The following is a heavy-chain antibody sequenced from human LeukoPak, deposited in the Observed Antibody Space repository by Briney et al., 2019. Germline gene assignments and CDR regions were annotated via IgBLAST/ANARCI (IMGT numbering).Heavy chain of an antibody. D-gene: IGHD4-23*01. CDR1: GFTVSSNY. J-gene: IGHJ4*02. CDR2: IYSGGST. V-gene: IGHV3-53*01. CDR3: AREPYGGNLYYFDY. Sequence: GGSLRLSCAASGFTVSSNYMNWVRQAPGKGLEWVSVIYSGGSTYYADSVKGRFTISRDNSKNTLYLQMNSLRAEDTAVYYCAREPYGGNLYYFDYWGQGTLVTVSS.